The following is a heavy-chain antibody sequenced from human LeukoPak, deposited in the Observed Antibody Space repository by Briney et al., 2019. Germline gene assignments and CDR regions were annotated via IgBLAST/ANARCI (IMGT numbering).Heavy chain of an antibody. J-gene: IGHJ4*02. CDR2: IIPILGIA. D-gene: IGHD4-17*01. Sequence: SVRDSCKASGDTLSIYASSWVRQAPGQGREWMGRIIPILGIAKYAQKLQGRVTITAAKSTSKDYMGLSSLTSEDTAVYYCARAMTTNQLGYWGQGTLVTVSS. CDR1: GDTLSIYA. CDR3: ARAMTTNQLGY. V-gene: IGHV1-69*04.